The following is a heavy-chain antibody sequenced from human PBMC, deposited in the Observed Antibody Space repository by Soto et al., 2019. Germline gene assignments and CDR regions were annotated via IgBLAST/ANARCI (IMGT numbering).Heavy chain of an antibody. CDR1: GFTFSSYA. V-gene: IGHV3-23*01. Sequence: GGSLRLSCAASGFTFSSYAMSWVRRAPGKGLEWVSAISGSGGSTYYADSVKGRFTISRDNSKNTLYLQMNSLRAEDTAVYYCAKDCSSTSCYDYWGQGTLVTVSS. CDR3: AKDCSSTSCYDY. CDR2: ISGSGGST. J-gene: IGHJ4*02. D-gene: IGHD2-2*01.